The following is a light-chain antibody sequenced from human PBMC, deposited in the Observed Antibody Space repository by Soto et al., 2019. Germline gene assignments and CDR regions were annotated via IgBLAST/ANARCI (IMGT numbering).Light chain of an antibody. CDR1: HSLTSG. CDR3: QQYTGFPLT. J-gene: IGKJ4*01. CDR2: QAS. V-gene: IGKV1-5*03. Sequence: DIQMTQSPSTLSASVGDRVTITCRASHSLTSGLAWYQKKPGKAPKLLIYQASRLESGVPSRFSGSGSGTEFTLKISSLQPDDFATYYCQQYTGFPLTFGGGTKLEI.